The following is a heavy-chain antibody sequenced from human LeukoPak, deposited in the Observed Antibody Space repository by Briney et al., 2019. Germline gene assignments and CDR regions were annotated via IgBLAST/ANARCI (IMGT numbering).Heavy chain of an antibody. CDR2: ISGGGATS. V-gene: IGHV3-23*01. J-gene: IGHJ3*02. D-gene: IGHD6-13*01. CDR3: AKDGSSGIAATADAFDI. CDR1: GFTFNTYA. Sequence: PGGSLRLSCAASGFTFNTYAMSWVRQAPGKGLEGVSAISGGGATSYYADSVEGRFTISRDNSKNTLYLQMNSLRAEDTAIYYCAKDGSSGIAATADAFDIWGQGTMVTVSS.